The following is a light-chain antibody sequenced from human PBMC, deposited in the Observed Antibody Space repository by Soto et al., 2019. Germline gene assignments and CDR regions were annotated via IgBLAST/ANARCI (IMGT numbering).Light chain of an antibody. CDR2: DAS. V-gene: IGKV1-39*01. J-gene: IGKJ2*01. CDR1: QAINKN. CDR3: QHSYNSPYT. Sequence: DIQLTQSPASLSSSRGERATITCRASQAINKNLNWYQHKLGKAPKLLIYDASDSEAGVPSRFSGSGSGADFTLIISRLPADDFATYYCQHSYNSPYTFGQGTKLEIK.